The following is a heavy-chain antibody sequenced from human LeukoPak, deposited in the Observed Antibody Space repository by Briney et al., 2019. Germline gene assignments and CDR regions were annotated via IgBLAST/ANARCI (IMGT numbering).Heavy chain of an antibody. Sequence: GGSLRLSCAASGFTFSSYWMSWVRQAPGKGLEWVANIKQDGSEKYYVDSVKGRFTISRDNAKNSLCLQMNSLRAEDTAVYYCARASGQQRDNWFDPWGQGTLVTVSS. CDR3: ARASGQQRDNWFDP. CDR2: IKQDGSEK. D-gene: IGHD6-13*01. V-gene: IGHV3-7*04. J-gene: IGHJ5*02. CDR1: GFTFSSYW.